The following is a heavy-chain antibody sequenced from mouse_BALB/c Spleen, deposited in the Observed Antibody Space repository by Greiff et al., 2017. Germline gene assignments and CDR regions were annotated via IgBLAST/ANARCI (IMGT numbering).Heavy chain of an antibody. CDR1: GFSLTSYG. Sequence: QVQLQQSGPGLVAPSQSLSITCTVSGFSLTSYGVHWVRQPPGKGLEWLGVIWAGGSTNYNSALMSRLSISKDNSKSQVFLKMNSLQTDDTAMYYCASNYYYGSGFAYWGQGTLVTVSA. J-gene: IGHJ3*01. CDR3: ASNYYYGSGFAY. V-gene: IGHV2-9*02. CDR2: IWAGGST. D-gene: IGHD1-1*01.